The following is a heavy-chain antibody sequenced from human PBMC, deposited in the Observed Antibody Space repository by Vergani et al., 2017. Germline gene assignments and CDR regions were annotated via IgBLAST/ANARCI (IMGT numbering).Heavy chain of an antibody. D-gene: IGHD1-26*01. CDR1: GFTFSSYA. Sequence: QVQLVESGGGVVQPGRSLRLSCAASGFTFSSYAMHWVRQAPGKGLEWVAVISDDGSNKYYADSVKGRFTISRDNSKNTLYLQMNSLRAEDTAVYYCARGVGASYYFDYWGQGTLVTVSS. V-gene: IGHV3-30-3*01. CDR2: ISDDGSNK. J-gene: IGHJ4*02. CDR3: ARGVGASYYFDY.